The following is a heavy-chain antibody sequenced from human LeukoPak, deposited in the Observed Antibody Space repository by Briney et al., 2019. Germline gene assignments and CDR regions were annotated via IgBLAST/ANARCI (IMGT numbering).Heavy chain of an antibody. V-gene: IGHV4-61*08. J-gene: IGHJ4*02. CDR1: GGSISSGGYY. Sequence: SETPSLTCTVSGGSISSGGYYWSWIRQHPGKGLEWIGYIYYSGSTNYNPSLKSRVTISVDTSKNQFSLKLSSVTAADTAVYYCARTTYYYGSGSSRTFDYWGQGTLVTVSS. D-gene: IGHD3-10*01. CDR3: ARTTYYYGSGSSRTFDY. CDR2: IYYSGST.